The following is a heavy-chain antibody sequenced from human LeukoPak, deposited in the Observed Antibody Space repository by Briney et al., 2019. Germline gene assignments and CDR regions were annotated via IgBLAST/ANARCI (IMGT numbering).Heavy chain of an antibody. Sequence: SETLSLTCTVSGGSISSGGSYWSWIRQHPGKGLEWIGYIYYSGSTYYNPSLKSRVTISVDTSKNQFSLKLSSVTAADTAVYYCAREGSGSYFGYWGQGTLVTVSS. CDR3: AREGSGSYFGY. J-gene: IGHJ4*02. V-gene: IGHV4-31*03. CDR2: IYYSGST. D-gene: IGHD3-10*01. CDR1: GGSISSGGSY.